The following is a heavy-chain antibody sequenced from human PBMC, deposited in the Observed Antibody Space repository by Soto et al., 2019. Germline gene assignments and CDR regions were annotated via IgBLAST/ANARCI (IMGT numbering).Heavy chain of an antibody. D-gene: IGHD2-2*01. J-gene: IGHJ5*02. Sequence: GASVKVSCKASGGTFSSYAISWVRQAPGQGLEWMGGIIPIFGTANYAQKFQGRVTITADESTSTAYMELSSLRSEDTAVYYCARALFRVEGPWFDPWGQGTLVTVSS. CDR1: GGTFSSYA. CDR3: ARALFRVEGPWFDP. CDR2: IIPIFGTA. V-gene: IGHV1-69*13.